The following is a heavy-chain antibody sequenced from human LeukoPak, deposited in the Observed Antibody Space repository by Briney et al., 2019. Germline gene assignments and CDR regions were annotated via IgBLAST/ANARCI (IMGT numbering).Heavy chain of an antibody. V-gene: IGHV4-38-2*02. D-gene: IGHD3-22*01. CDR1: GYSISSGYY. Sequence: SETLSLTCTVSGYSISSGYYWGWIRQPPGKGLEWIGSIYHSGSTYYNPSLKSRVTISVDTSKNQFSLKLSSVTAADTAVYYCARFGDDSSGYPFYYYGMDVWGQGTTVTVSS. CDR3: ARFGDDSSGYPFYYYGMDV. CDR2: IYHSGST. J-gene: IGHJ6*02.